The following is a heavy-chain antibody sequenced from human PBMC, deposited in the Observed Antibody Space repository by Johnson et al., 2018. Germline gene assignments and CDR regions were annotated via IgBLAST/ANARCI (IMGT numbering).Heavy chain of an antibody. J-gene: IGHJ1*01. Sequence: QVQLVQSGGGVVQPGGSLRLSCTASGFTFTNYGIHWVRQAPGEGLEWVAVISYHGSDKFYVDSVKGRFTVSRDSSKNTVSLQMNSLRAEDTAMYYCVRDVRDDYGYRYFQEWGPGTLVTVSS. CDR3: VRDVRDDYGYRYFQE. CDR2: ISYHGSDK. D-gene: IGHD3-16*01. V-gene: IGHV3-30*03. CDR1: GFTFTNYG.